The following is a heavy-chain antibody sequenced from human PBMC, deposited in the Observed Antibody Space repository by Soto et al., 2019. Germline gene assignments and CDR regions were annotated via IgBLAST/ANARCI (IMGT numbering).Heavy chain of an antibody. J-gene: IGHJ6*02. Sequence: GESLKISCKGSGYSFTSYWIGWVRQMPGKGLEWMGIIYPGDSDTRYSPSFQGQVTISADKSTSTAYLQWSSLKASDTAMYYCASASIATTGLYYYYGMDVWGQGTTVTVSS. D-gene: IGHD6-6*01. CDR3: ASASIATTGLYYYYGMDV. CDR2: IYPGDSDT. CDR1: GYSFTSYW. V-gene: IGHV5-51*01.